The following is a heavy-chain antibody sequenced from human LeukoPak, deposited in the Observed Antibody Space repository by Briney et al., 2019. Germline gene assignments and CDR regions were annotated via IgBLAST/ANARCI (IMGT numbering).Heavy chain of an antibody. J-gene: IGHJ4*01. CDR1: GFTFSSYS. CDR2: ISSSSSYI. Sequence: PGGSLRLSCAASGFTFSSYSMNWVRQAPGKGLEWVSSISSSSSYIYYADSVKGRLTISRDNAKNSLYLQMNSLRAEDTAVYYCAREATGDTAMADYWGHGTLVTVYS. CDR3: AREATGDTAMADY. V-gene: IGHV3-21*01. D-gene: IGHD5-18*01.